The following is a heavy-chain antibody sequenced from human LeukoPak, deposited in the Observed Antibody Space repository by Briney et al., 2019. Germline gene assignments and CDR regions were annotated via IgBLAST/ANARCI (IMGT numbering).Heavy chain of an antibody. CDR3: AREARYCSSSSCDYFDY. D-gene: IGHD2-2*01. J-gene: IGHJ4*02. Sequence: PGRSLRLSCAASGFTFSSYAVHWVRQAPGKGLEWVAVISYDGSNKYYADSVKGRFTISRDNSKNTLYLQMNSLRAEDTAVYYCAREARYCSSSSCDYFDYWGQGTLVTVSS. V-gene: IGHV3-30-3*01. CDR2: ISYDGSNK. CDR1: GFTFSSYA.